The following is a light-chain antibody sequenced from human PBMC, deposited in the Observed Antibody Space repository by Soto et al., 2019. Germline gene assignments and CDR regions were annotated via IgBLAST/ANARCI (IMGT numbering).Light chain of an antibody. V-gene: IGKV3-15*01. CDR3: DQYDSWPRT. CDR2: GAS. Sequence: EIVMTQSPATLSVSPGEGATLSCRASQSVNSHLAWYQQKPGQAPRLLIYGASARAPGIPARFSGSGSGKDFTLTISSLASEDFAVYYCDQYDSWPRTFGPGTKVDIK. J-gene: IGKJ3*01. CDR1: QSVNSH.